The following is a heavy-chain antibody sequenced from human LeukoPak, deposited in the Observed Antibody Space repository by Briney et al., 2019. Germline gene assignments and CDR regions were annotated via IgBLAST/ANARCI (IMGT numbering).Heavy chain of an antibody. V-gene: IGHV4-34*01. CDR1: GGSFSGYY. CDR3: ARAHGGSSDSYFISY. D-gene: IGHD6-13*01. Sequence: PSETLSLTCAVYGGSFSGYYWSWIRQPPGKGLEWIGEINHSGSTNHNPSLKSRVTISVDTSKNQFSLKVSSVTAADMAVYYCARAHGGSSDSYFISYWAQGTRVTVSS. J-gene: IGHJ4*02. CDR2: INHSGST.